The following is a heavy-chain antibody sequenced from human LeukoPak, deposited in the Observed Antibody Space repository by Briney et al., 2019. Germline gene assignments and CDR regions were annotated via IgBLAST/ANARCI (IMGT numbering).Heavy chain of an antibody. J-gene: IGHJ5*02. Sequence: ASVKVSCKASGYTFTNYCISWVRQAPGQGLEWMGWISAYDGETYYLQKFQGRVTMTTDTTTSTAYMELRSLRSDDTAVYYCARDKVIASAGTPNWFDPWGQGTLVTVSS. CDR1: GYTFTNYC. CDR2: ISAYDGET. D-gene: IGHD6-13*01. CDR3: ARDKVIASAGTPNWFDP. V-gene: IGHV1-18*01.